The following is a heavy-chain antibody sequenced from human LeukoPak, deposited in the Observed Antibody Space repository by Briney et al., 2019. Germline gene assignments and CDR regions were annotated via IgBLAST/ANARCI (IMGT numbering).Heavy chain of an antibody. Sequence: GGSLRLSCAAPGFTFSSYGMHWVRQAPGKGLEWVSAISGSGGSTYYADSVKGRFTIFRDNSKNTLYLQMNSLRAEDTAVYYCARGKSKGDYWGQGTLVAVSS. CDR3: ARGKSKGDY. CDR2: ISGSGGST. CDR1: GFTFSSYG. J-gene: IGHJ4*02. V-gene: IGHV3-23*01.